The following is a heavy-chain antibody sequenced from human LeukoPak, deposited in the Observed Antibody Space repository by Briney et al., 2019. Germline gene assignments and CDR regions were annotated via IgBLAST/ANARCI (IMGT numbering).Heavy chain of an antibody. Sequence: GGSLRLSCAASGFTFSSYAMSWVRQAPGKGLEWVSAISGSGGSTYYADSVKGRFTIPRDNSKNTLYLQMNSLRAEDTAVYYCAKDHSYGPETSDYWGQGTQVTVSS. CDR1: GFTFSSYA. D-gene: IGHD5-18*01. V-gene: IGHV3-23*01. CDR3: AKDHSYGPETSDY. CDR2: ISGSGGST. J-gene: IGHJ4*02.